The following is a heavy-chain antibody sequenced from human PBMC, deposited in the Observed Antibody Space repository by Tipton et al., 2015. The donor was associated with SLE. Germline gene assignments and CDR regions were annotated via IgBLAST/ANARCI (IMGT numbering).Heavy chain of an antibody. CDR2: ISAYNGNS. CDR3: ARVPWADFWGGYYAPDY. CDR1: GYTFTSYG. V-gene: IGHV1-18*01. Sequence: QSGAEVKKPGASVKVSCKASGYTFTSYGISWVRQAPGQGLEWMGWISAYNGNSNYAQKRQGRVTMTTDTSTSTAYMELRSLRSDDTAVYDCARVPWADFWGGYYAPDYCGQGTLVTVSS. D-gene: IGHD3-3*01. J-gene: IGHJ4*02.